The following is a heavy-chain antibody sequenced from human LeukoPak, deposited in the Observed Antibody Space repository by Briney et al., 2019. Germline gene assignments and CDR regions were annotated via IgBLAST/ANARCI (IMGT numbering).Heavy chain of an antibody. CDR2: IYYSGST. D-gene: IGHD1-26*01. CDR3: ARDRIVGANPNWFDP. J-gene: IGHJ5*01. CDR1: GGSISSGDYY. V-gene: IGHV4-30-4*01. Sequence: SETLSLTCTVSGGSISSGDYYWSWIRQPPGKGLEWIGYIYYSGSTYYNPSLKSRVTISVDTSKNQFSLKLSSVTAADTAVYYCARDRIVGANPNWFDPWGQGTLVTVSS.